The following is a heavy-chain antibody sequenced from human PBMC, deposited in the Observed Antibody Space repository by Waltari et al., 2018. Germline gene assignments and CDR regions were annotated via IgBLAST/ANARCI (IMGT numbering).Heavy chain of an antibody. CDR1: GFTCGSYA. D-gene: IGHD3-22*01. CDR3: AKASRDSSGSHYWYFDL. V-gene: IGHV3-23*01. Sequence: VQVLESGGGLVQPGGSLRLSCAASGFTCGSYAMSWVRQAPGKGLEGVSGVSGSSSSTYYADSVKGRFTISRDNSKNTLYLQRNSLRAEDTALYYCAKASRDSSGSHYWYFDLWGRGTLVTVSS. J-gene: IGHJ2*01. CDR2: VSGSSSST.